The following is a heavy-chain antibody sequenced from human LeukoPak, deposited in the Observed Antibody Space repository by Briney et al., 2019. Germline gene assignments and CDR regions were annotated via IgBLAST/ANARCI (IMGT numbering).Heavy chain of an antibody. D-gene: IGHD3-16*02. CDR3: ARELRDYVWGSYRWRDDAFDI. CDR1: GFTFSSYA. Sequence: GRSLRLSCAASGFTFSSYAMHWVRQAPGKGLEWVAVISYDGSNKYYADSVKGRFTISRDNSKNTLYLQMNSLRAEDTAVYYCARELRDYVWGSYRWRDDAFDIWGQGTMVTVSS. V-gene: IGHV3-30*04. J-gene: IGHJ3*02. CDR2: ISYDGSNK.